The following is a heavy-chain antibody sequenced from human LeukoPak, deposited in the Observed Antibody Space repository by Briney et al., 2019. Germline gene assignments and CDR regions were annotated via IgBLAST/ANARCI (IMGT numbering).Heavy chain of an antibody. J-gene: IGHJ4*02. D-gene: IGHD1-1*01. CDR1: GFTFDDYA. V-gene: IGHV3-9*03. Sequence: GGSLRLSCAASGFTFDDYAMHWVRLAPGKGLEWVSGISWNSGSVAYADSVKGRFTISRDNAKNSLYLQMNSLRAEDMALYYCAKDIFLVQPVGSYFDYWGQGTLVTVSS. CDR2: ISWNSGSV. CDR3: AKDIFLVQPVGSYFDY.